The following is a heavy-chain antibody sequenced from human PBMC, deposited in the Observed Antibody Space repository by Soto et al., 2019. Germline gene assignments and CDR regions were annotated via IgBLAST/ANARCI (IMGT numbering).Heavy chain of an antibody. D-gene: IGHD3-22*01. CDR2: VSASGLNK. CDR3: ARDYYKYYDSSGYYRSPAY. Sequence: GGSLRLSCAASGFTFSTYAMAWVRQAPGKGLEWVSGVSASGLNKDYADSVKGRFTISRDNSRNTLFLQMNSLRAEDTAVYYCARDYYKYYDSSGYYRSPAYWGQGTLVTVSS. CDR1: GFTFSTYA. V-gene: IGHV3-23*01. J-gene: IGHJ4*02.